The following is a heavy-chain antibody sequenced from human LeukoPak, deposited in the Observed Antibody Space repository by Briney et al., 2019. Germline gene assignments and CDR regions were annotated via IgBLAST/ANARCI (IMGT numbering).Heavy chain of an antibody. CDR1: GFTFSSYG. D-gene: IGHD3-10*01. CDR3: ARDEYAYGGRTHPYFFDY. J-gene: IGHJ4*02. V-gene: IGHV3-30*03. Sequence: PGGSLRLSCAASGFTFSSYGMHWVRQAPGKGLEWVAVISYDGSNKYYADSVKGRFTISRDNSKNTLYLQMNSLRAEDTAVYYCARDEYAYGGRTHPYFFDYWGQGTLVTVSS. CDR2: ISYDGSNK.